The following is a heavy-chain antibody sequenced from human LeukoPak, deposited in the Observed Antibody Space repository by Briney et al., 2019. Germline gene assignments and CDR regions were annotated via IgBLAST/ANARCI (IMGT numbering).Heavy chain of an antibody. CDR1: GFTFSHYS. D-gene: IGHD4-11*01. Sequence: GGSLRLSCAASGFTFSHYSIDWVRQAPGKGLERVASITSSSSHIYYAESVKGRFTISRDNAKNALYLQMNSLRAEDTAIYYCARVMMGATVTTFHYYCMDVWGVGTTVTVSS. CDR2: ITSSSSHI. V-gene: IGHV3-21*01. CDR3: ARVMMGATVTTFHYYCMDV. J-gene: IGHJ6*03.